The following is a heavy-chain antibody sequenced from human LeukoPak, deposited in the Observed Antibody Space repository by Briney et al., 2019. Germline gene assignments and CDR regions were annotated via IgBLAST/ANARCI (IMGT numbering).Heavy chain of an antibody. D-gene: IGHD5-24*01. CDR2: ISSSSSYI. CDR3: ARDRHRDGYNPTTIDY. J-gene: IGHJ4*02. V-gene: IGHV3-21*01. CDR1: GFTFSSYS. Sequence: PGGSLRLSCAASGFTFSSYSMNWVRQAPGKGLEWVSSISSSSSYIYYADSVKGRFTISRDNAKNSLYLQMNSLRAEDTAVYYCARDRHRDGYNPTTIDYWGQGTLVTVSS.